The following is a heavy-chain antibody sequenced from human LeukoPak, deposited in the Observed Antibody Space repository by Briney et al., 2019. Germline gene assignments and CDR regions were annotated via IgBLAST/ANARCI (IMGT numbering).Heavy chain of an antibody. CDR3: ARMGSYYYYYMDV. J-gene: IGHJ6*03. V-gene: IGHV4-59*01. Sequence: SETLSLTCTVSGGSISSYYWSWIRQPPGKGLEWIGYIYYSGSTNYNPSLKSRVTISVDTSRNQFSLKLSSVTAADTAVYYCARMGSYYYYYMDVWGKGTTVTVSS. CDR1: GGSISSYY. CDR2: IYYSGST.